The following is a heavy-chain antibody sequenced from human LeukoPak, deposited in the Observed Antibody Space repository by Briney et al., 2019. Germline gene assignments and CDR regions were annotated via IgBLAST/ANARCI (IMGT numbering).Heavy chain of an antibody. J-gene: IGHJ4*02. Sequence: SETLSLTCTVSGGSISWTSYYWGWIRQPPGKGLEWIGSFSYSANSYYNPSLKSRVTISVDTSKNQFSLKLSSVTAADTAVYYCARGGYNYGSYSFDYWGQGTLVTVSS. D-gene: IGHD5-18*01. V-gene: IGHV4-39*01. CDR2: FSYSANS. CDR3: ARGGYNYGSYSFDY. CDR1: GGSISWTSYY.